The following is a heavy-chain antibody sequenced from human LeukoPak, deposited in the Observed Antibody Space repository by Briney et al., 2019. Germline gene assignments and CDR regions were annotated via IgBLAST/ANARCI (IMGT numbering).Heavy chain of an antibody. V-gene: IGHV3-64*01. CDR2: ISSNGGST. J-gene: IGHJ4*02. Sequence: GGSLRLSCAASGFTFSSYAMHWVRQAPGKGLEYVSAISSNGGSTYYANSVKGRFTISRDNSKNTLYLQMGSLRAEDMAVYYCARSSHKMDSSGHAFDYWGQGTLVTVSS. CDR3: ARSSHKMDSSGHAFDY. CDR1: GFTFSSYA. D-gene: IGHD6-19*01.